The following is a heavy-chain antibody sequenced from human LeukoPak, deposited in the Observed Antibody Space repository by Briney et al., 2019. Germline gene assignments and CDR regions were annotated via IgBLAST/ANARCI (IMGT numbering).Heavy chain of an antibody. CDR3: ARVSEVGYSGYDPPSQYYFHY. Sequence: ASVKVSCKASGGTFSSYAISWVRQAPGQGLEWMRGIIPIFGTANYAQKFQGRVTITADESTSTAYMELSSLRSEDTAVYYCARVSEVGYSGYDPPSQYYFHYWGQGTLVTVSS. D-gene: IGHD5-12*01. J-gene: IGHJ4*02. V-gene: IGHV1-69*13. CDR1: GGTFSSYA. CDR2: IIPIFGTA.